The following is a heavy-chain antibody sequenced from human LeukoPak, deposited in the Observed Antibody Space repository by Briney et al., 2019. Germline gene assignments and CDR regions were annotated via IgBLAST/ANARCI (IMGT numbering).Heavy chain of an antibody. J-gene: IGHJ4*02. CDR1: GFTFSSYW. CDR2: IKQDGSEK. D-gene: IGHD3-10*01. V-gene: IGHV3-7*01. Sequence: GGPLRLSCAASGFTFSSYWMSWVRQAPGKGLEWVANIKQDGSEKYYVDSVKGRFTISRDNAKNSLYLQMNSLRAEDTAVYYCARSLWFGELYGAGFDYWGQGTLVTVSS. CDR3: ARSLWFGELYGAGFDY.